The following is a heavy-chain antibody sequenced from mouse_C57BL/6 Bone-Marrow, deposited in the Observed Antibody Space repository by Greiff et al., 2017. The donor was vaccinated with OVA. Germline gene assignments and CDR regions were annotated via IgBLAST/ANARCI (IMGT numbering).Heavy chain of an antibody. D-gene: IGHD2-5*01. CDR3: ARWGYSNYVGVFDY. V-gene: IGHV1-54*01. CDR1: GYAFTNYL. J-gene: IGHJ2*01. CDR2: INPGSGGT. Sequence: QVQLKQSGAELVRPGTSVKVSCKASGYAFTNYLIEWVKQRPGQGLEWIGVINPGSGGTNYNEKFKGKATLTADKSSSTAYMQLSSLTSEDSAVYFCARWGYSNYVGVFDYWGQGTTLTVSS.